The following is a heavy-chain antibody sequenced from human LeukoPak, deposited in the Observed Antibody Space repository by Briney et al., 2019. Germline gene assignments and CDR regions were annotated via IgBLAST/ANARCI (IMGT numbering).Heavy chain of an antibody. V-gene: IGHV3-21*01. CDR3: AELGITMIGGV. D-gene: IGHD3-10*02. Sequence: GGSLRLSCAASGFTFRSYSVNWVRQAPGKGLEGVSSISSSSSYIYYADSVKGRFTISRDNAKNSLYLQMNSLRAEDTAVYYCAELGITMIGGVWGKGTTVTISS. J-gene: IGHJ6*04. CDR2: ISSSSSYI. CDR1: GFTFRSYS.